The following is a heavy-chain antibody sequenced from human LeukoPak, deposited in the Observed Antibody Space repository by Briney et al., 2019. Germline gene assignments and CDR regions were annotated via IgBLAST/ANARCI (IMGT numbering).Heavy chain of an antibody. J-gene: IGHJ3*02. D-gene: IGHD5-12*01. CDR3: ARVGPRYYDYADAFDI. CDR1: GGSISSGGYY. V-gene: IGHV4-61*08. Sequence: SETLSLTCTVSGGSISSGGYYWSWIRQHPGKGLEWIGHIYYSGSTNYNPSLKSRVTISVDTSKNQFSLKLSSVTAADTAVYYCARVGPRYYDYADAFDIWGQGTMVTVSS. CDR2: IYYSGST.